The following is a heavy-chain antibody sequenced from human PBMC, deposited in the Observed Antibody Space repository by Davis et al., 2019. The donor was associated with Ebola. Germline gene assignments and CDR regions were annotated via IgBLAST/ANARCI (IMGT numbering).Heavy chain of an antibody. V-gene: IGHV1-8*01. CDR1: GYTFTNYD. CDR2: MNPNSGNT. J-gene: IGHJ5*02. CDR3: ARHINYGDYGSGWFDP. D-gene: IGHD4-17*01. Sequence: ASVKVSCKASGYTFTNYDINWVRQATGQGLEWMGWMNPNSGNTGYAQKFQGRITMTRNTSISTAYMEVSSLRSEDTAVYYCARHINYGDYGSGWFDPWGQGTLVTGSS.